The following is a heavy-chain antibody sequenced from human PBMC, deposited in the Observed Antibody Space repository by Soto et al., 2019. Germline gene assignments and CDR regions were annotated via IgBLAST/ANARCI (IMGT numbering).Heavy chain of an antibody. D-gene: IGHD6-19*01. CDR1: GFTFSSYW. V-gene: IGHV3-7*03. CDR2: IKQDGSEK. Sequence: PGVSLRLSCAASGFTFSSYWMSWVRQAPGKGLEWVANIKQDGSEKYYVDSVKGRFTISRDNAKNSLYLQMNSLRAEDTAVYYCARDLETYSSGWSPFDYWGQGTLVTVSS. CDR3: ARDLETYSSGWSPFDY. J-gene: IGHJ4*02.